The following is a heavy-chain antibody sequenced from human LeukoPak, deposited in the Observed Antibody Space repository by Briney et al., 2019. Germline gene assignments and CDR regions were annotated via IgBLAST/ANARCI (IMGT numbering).Heavy chain of an antibody. J-gene: IGHJ4*02. CDR1: GGSISSFY. CDR2: SYTSGST. CDR3: ARESGTERYFDY. Sequence: SETLSLTCTVSGGSISSFYWSWIRQPAGKGLEWIGRSYTSGSTNYNPSLKSRITLSVDTSKNQFSLKLTSVTAADTAVYYCARESGTERYFDYWGPGTLVTVSS. D-gene: IGHD1-26*01. V-gene: IGHV4-4*07.